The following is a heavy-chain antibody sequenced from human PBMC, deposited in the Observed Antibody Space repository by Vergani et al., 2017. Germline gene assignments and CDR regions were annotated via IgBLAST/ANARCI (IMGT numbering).Heavy chain of an antibody. CDR1: GRSFSGYY. J-gene: IGHJ6*03. Sequence: QVQLQQWGAGLLKPSETLSLTCAVYGRSFSGYYWSWIRQPPGKGLEWIGEINHSGSTNYNPSLKSRVTISVATSKNQFSLKLSSVTAADTAVYYCAGIVGATRNYYYYMDVWGKGTTVTVSS. CDR2: INHSGST. V-gene: IGHV4-34*01. CDR3: AGIVGATRNYYYYMDV. D-gene: IGHD1-26*01.